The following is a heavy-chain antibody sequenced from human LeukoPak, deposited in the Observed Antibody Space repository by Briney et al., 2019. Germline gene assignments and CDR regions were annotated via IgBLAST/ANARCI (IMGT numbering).Heavy chain of an antibody. CDR2: IYPGDSDT. V-gene: IGHV5-51*01. Sequence: GESLKISCKGSGYSFTSYWIGWVRQMPGKGLEWMGIIYPGDSDTRYSPSFQGQVTISADKSISTAYLQWSSLKASDTAMYYCARHGGYDFWSGYYTRPGWFDPWGQGTLVTVSS. CDR1: GYSFTSYW. CDR3: ARHGGYDFWSGYYTRPGWFDP. D-gene: IGHD3-3*01. J-gene: IGHJ5*02.